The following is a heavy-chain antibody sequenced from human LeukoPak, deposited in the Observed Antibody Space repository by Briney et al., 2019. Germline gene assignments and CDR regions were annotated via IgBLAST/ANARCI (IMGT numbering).Heavy chain of an antibody. V-gene: IGHV4-59*01. Sequence: SETLSLTCTVSGGSISSYYWSWIRQPPGKGLEWIGYIYYSGSTNYNPSLKSRVTISVDTSKNQFSLKLSSVTAADTAVYYCARDRYSSGWYVAFDIWGQGTMVTVSS. CDR2: IYYSGST. J-gene: IGHJ3*02. CDR1: GGSISSYY. CDR3: ARDRYSSGWYVAFDI. D-gene: IGHD6-19*01.